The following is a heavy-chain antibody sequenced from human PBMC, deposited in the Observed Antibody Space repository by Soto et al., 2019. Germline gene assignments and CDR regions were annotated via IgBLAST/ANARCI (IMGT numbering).Heavy chain of an antibody. D-gene: IGHD4-17*01. CDR2: IYHSGST. CDR1: SGSISSSNW. Sequence: QVQLQESGPGLVKPSGTLSLTCAVSSGSISSSNWWSWVRQPPGKGLEWIGEIYHSGSTNYNPSLKSRVTISVDKSKNQFSLKLSSVTAADTAVYYCARARGVDYGDLRGAFDIWGQGTMVTVSS. J-gene: IGHJ3*02. CDR3: ARARGVDYGDLRGAFDI. V-gene: IGHV4-4*02.